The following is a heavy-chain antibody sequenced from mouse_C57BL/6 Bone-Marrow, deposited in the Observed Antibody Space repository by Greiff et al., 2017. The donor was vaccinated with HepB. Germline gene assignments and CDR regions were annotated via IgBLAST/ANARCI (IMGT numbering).Heavy chain of an antibody. V-gene: IGHV1-26*01. Sequence: VQLQQSGPELVKPGASVKISCKASGYTFTDYYMNWVKQSHGKSLEWIGDINPNNGGTSYNQKFKGKATLTVDKSSSTAYMELRSLTSEDSAVYYCARIGYGSSYRDYFDYWGQGTTLTVSS. CDR2: INPNNGGT. CDR1: GYTFTDYY. J-gene: IGHJ2*01. CDR3: ARIGYGSSYRDYFDY. D-gene: IGHD1-1*01.